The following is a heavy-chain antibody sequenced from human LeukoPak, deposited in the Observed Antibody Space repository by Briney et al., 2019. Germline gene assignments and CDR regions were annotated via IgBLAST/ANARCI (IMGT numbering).Heavy chain of an antibody. CDR2: ISSSSSFI. Sequence: PGGSLRLSCAASGFTFSDYGMNWVRQAPGKGLEWVSFISSSSSFIEFADSAKGRFTTSRDNAKNSLYLQMNSLRVEDTALYYCASFGSGSNLDAFDIWGQGTMVTVSS. CDR3: ASFGSGSNLDAFDI. CDR1: GFTFSDYG. J-gene: IGHJ3*02. D-gene: IGHD3-10*01. V-gene: IGHV3-21*01.